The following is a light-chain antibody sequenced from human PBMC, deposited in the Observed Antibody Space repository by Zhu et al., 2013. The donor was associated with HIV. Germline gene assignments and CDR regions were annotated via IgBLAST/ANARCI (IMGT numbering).Light chain of an antibody. J-gene: IGLJ1*01. V-gene: IGLV2-8*01. Sequence: QSALTQPPSASGSPGQSVTISCTGTRSDVGGYNYVSWYQQHPGKVPKLIIYEVIKRPSGVPYRFSGSKSGNTASLAITGLQAEDEADYYCQSYDSTLSGYVFGTGTKVTVL. CDR3: QSYDSTLSGYV. CDR1: RSDVGGYNY. CDR2: EVI.